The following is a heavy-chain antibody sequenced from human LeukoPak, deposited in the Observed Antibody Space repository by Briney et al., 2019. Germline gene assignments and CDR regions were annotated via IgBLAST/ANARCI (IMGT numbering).Heavy chain of an antibody. J-gene: IGHJ4*02. CDR1: GFTFSSYS. D-gene: IGHD4-17*01. CDR2: ISSSTSYI. CDR3: ARAGGSTVSHSDY. Sequence: GGSLRLSCAASGFTFSSYSMNWIRQAPGKGLEWVSSISSSTSYIYYADSVKGRFTICKDNAKNSLYLQMNSLRAEDTAVYYCARAGGSTVSHSDYWGQGTLVTVSS. V-gene: IGHV3-21*01.